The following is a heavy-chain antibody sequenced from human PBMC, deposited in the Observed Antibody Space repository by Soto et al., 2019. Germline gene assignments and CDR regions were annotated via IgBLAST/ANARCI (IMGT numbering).Heavy chain of an antibody. Sequence: EVQLVESGGGLVQPGGSLRLSCAPSGFTVSSKYMNWVRQAPGKGLEWVSLIYSGGSTYYADSVKGRFIISRDNSKNTLYLQMNSLRAGDTAVFYCAKRLLWFGELSSWGQGTLVTVSP. V-gene: IGHV3-66*01. CDR3: AKRLLWFGELSS. CDR1: GFTVSSKY. D-gene: IGHD3-10*01. J-gene: IGHJ5*02. CDR2: IYSGGST.